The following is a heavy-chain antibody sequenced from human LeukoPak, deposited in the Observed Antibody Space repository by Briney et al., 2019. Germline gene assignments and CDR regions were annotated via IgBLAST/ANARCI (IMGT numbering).Heavy chain of an antibody. V-gene: IGHV4-59*01. CDR3: ARVAEYSGYDGIDY. D-gene: IGHD5-12*01. CDR2: IYYSGST. J-gene: IGHJ4*02. CDR1: GGSISSYY. Sequence: SETLSLTCTVSGGSISSYYWSWIRQPPGQGLEWIGYIYYSGSTNYNPSLKSRVTISVDTSKNQFSLNLSSVTAADTAVYYCARVAEYSGYDGIDYWGQGTLVTVSS.